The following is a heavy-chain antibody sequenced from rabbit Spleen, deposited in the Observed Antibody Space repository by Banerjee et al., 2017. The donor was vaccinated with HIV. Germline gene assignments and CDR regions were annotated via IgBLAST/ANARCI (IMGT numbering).Heavy chain of an antibody. V-gene: IGHV1S40*01. Sequence: QSLEESGGDLVKTGASLTLTCTASGFSFSRSYYMCWVRQAPGKGLEWIACIDTGSSGFTYFASWAKGRFTISKTSSTTVTLQMTSLTAADTATYFCARDTSSSFSSYGMALWGQGTLVTVS. J-gene: IGHJ3*01. D-gene: IGHD1-1*01. CDR3: ARDTSSSFSSYGMAL. CDR1: GFSFSRSYY. CDR2: IDTGSSGFT.